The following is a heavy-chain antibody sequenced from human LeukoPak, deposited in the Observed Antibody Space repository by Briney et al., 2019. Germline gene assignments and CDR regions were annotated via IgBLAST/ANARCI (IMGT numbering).Heavy chain of an antibody. CDR3: ARDCIAVAEASDYYYYYMDV. V-gene: IGHV1-46*01. CDR1: GYTFTSYY. J-gene: IGHJ6*03. CDR2: INPSGGST. Sequence: ASVKVSCKASGYTFTSYYMHWVRQAPGQGLEWMGIINPSGGSTSYAQKFQGRVTMTRDMSTSTVYMELSSLRSEDTAVYYCARDCIAVAEASDYYYYYMDVWGKGTTVTVSS. D-gene: IGHD6-19*01.